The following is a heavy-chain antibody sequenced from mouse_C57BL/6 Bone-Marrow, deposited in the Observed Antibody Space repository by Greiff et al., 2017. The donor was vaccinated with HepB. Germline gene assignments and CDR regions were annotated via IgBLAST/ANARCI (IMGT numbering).Heavy chain of an antibody. Sequence: EVQLQQSGPELVKPGASVKISCKASGYTFTDYYMNWVKQSHGKSLEWIGDINPNNGGTSYNQKFKGKATLTVDKSSSTAYMELRGLTSEDSAVYYCARSSSGGLASGGQGTLVTVSA. V-gene: IGHV1-26*01. CDR3: ARSSSGGLAS. CDR1: GYTFTDYY. J-gene: IGHJ3*01. CDR2: INPNNGGT. D-gene: IGHD3-2*02.